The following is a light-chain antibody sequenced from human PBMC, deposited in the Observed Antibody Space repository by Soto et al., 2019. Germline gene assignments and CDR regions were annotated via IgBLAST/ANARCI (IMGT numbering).Light chain of an antibody. Sequence: DIQMTQSPSTLSASIGDRVTITCRASQSISSWLAWYQQKPGKAPKLLIYKASILESGVPSRFSGSGSGTEFTLTISSLQPEDFATYYCQQYNTYWTFGQGTKGEIK. CDR2: KAS. V-gene: IGKV1-5*03. CDR1: QSISSW. CDR3: QQYNTYWT. J-gene: IGKJ1*01.